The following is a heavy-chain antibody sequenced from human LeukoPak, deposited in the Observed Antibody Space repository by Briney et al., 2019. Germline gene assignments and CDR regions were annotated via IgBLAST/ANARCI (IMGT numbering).Heavy chain of an antibody. CDR2: IHYTGSA. CDR3: ARHDLYSSGWYLRGATFDY. V-gene: IGHV4-39*01. Sequence: SETLSLTCTVSGGSISSDSDYWGWLRQPPGKGLEWIGTIHYTGSAYYNPSLKSRVTISVDTSKNQFSLKLSSVTAADTAVYYCARHDLYSSGWYLRGATFDYWGQGTLVTVSS. D-gene: IGHD6-19*01. CDR1: GGSISSDSDY. J-gene: IGHJ4*02.